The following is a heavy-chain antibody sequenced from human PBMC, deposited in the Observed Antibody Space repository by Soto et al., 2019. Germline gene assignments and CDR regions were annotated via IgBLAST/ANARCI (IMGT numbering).Heavy chain of an antibody. V-gene: IGHV3-21*03. Sequence: EVQLVESGGGLVKPGGSLRLSCAASGFTFSSYSMNWVRQAPGKGLEWVSSISSSSSYIYYADSVKGRFTISRDNAKNSLYLQMHSRRAEDAAVYYSARDGDLCCSGGIFYSFYCYYGMDFLGQGTPVTGS. CDR3: ARDGDLCCSGGIFYSFYCYYGMDF. CDR2: ISSSSSYI. D-gene: IGHD2-15*01. CDR1: GFTFSSYS. J-gene: IGHJ6*02.